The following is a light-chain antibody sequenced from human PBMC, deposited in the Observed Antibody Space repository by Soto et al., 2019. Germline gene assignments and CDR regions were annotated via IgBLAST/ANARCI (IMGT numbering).Light chain of an antibody. CDR1: SSNIGSHT. CDR2: SNT. Sequence: QSVLTQPPSASGTPGQTIAISCSGGSSNIGSHTVNWYQHLPGTAPRLLIYSNTQRPSGVPDRFSGSKSGTSASLAIRGLQSESEGDYYCAAWDDSLNGVVFGGGTKLTVL. V-gene: IGLV1-44*01. J-gene: IGLJ2*01. CDR3: AAWDDSLNGVV.